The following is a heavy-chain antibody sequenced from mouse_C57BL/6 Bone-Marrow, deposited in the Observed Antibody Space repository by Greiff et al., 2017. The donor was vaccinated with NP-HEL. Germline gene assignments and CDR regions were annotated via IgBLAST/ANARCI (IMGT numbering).Heavy chain of an antibody. J-gene: IGHJ4*01. Sequence: QVQLQQPGAELVRPGSSVKLSCKASGYTFTSYWMHWVKQRPIQGLEWIGNIDPSDSETHYNQKFKDKATLTVDKSSSTAYMQLSSLTSEDSAVYDCAREDDYDAMDYWGQGTSVTVSS. CDR2: IDPSDSET. CDR3: AREDDYDAMDY. V-gene: IGHV1-52*01. CDR1: GYTFTSYW.